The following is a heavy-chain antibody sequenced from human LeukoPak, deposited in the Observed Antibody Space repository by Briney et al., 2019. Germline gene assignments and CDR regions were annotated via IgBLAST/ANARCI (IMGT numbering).Heavy chain of an antibody. J-gene: IGHJ4*02. V-gene: IGHV3-7*01. Sequence: GGSLRLSCAASGFTFGTYWMSWVRQAPGKGLEWVANINQDGSEKSYVDSVKGRFTISRDNAKKSLYLQMNSLRAEDTAVYYCARDRVNYFDYWGQGTLVTVSS. CDR2: INQDGSEK. CDR3: ARDRVNYFDY. CDR1: GFTFGTYW. D-gene: IGHD3-10*01.